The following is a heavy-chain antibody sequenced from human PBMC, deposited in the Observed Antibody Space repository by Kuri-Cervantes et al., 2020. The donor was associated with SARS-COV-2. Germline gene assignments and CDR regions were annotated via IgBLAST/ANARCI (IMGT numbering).Heavy chain of an antibody. J-gene: IGHJ6*03. CDR2: ISSSGSTI. CDR1: GGSFSGYH. CDR3: ARRVTFYYYMDV. V-gene: IGHV3-11*04. Sequence: LSLTCAVYGGSFSGYHMSWIRQAPGKGLEWVSYISSSGSTIYYADSVKGRFTISRDNAKNSLYLQMNSLRAEDTAVYYCARRVTFYYYMDVWGKGTTVTVSS. D-gene: IGHD2/OR15-2a*01.